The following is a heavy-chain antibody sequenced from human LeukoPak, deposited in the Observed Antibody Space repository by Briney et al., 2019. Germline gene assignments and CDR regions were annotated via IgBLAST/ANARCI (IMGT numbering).Heavy chain of an antibody. D-gene: IGHD3-22*01. V-gene: IGHV3-30*03. CDR2: ISYDGSNK. CDR3: ARDKSPPSSYYYDSSDYYGMDV. J-gene: IGHJ6*02. Sequence: GGSLRLSCAASGFTFSSYGMHWVRQAPGKGLEWVAVISYDGSNKYYADSVKGRFTISRDNSKNTLYLQMNSLRAEDTAVYYCARDKSPPSSYYYDSSDYYGMDVWGQGTTVTVSS. CDR1: GFTFSSYG.